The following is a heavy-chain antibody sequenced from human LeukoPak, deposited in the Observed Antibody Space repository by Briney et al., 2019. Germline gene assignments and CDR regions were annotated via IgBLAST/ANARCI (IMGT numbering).Heavy chain of an antibody. J-gene: IGHJ4*02. D-gene: IGHD2-21*02. V-gene: IGHV3-48*04. CDR3: AGGDFYFDY. CDR1: GFIFSSYS. Sequence: GGSLRLSCAASGFIFSSYSMNWVRQAPGKGLEWVSYISSSGSTIYYADSVKGRFTISRDNAKNSLYLQMNSLKTEDTAVYYCAGGDFYFDYWGQGTLVTVSS. CDR2: ISSSGSTI.